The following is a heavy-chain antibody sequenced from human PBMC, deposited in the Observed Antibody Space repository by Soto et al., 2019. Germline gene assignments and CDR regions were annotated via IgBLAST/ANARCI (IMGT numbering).Heavy chain of an antibody. Sequence: QVQLVESGGGVVQPGRSLRLSCAASGFTFSSYGMHWVRHAPGKGLEWVAVIWYDGSNKYYADSVKGRFTISRDNSKNTLYLQMNSLRAEDTAVYYCARVGLRCTYYYAMDVWGQGTTVTVSS. CDR2: IWYDGSNK. CDR1: GFTFSSYG. V-gene: IGHV3-33*01. J-gene: IGHJ6*02. D-gene: IGHD4-17*01. CDR3: ARVGLRCTYYYAMDV.